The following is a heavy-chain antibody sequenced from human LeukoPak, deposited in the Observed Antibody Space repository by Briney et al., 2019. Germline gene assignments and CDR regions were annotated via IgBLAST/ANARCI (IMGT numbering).Heavy chain of an antibody. Sequence: SVKVSCKASGGTFSSYAIGWVRQAPGQGLEWMGRIIPILGIANYAQKFQGRVTITADKSTSTAYMELSSLRSEDTAVYYCARVSPYGSGSPIDYWGQGTLVTVSS. CDR3: ARVSPYGSGSPIDY. V-gene: IGHV1-69*04. J-gene: IGHJ4*02. D-gene: IGHD3-10*01. CDR1: GGTFSSYA. CDR2: IIPILGIA.